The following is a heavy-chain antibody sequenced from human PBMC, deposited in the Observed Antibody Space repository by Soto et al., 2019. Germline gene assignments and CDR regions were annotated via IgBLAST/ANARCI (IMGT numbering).Heavy chain of an antibody. J-gene: IGHJ3*02. CDR2: ISYDGSNK. CDR3: ARRTAMVDDAYDI. Sequence: QVQLVESGGGVVQPGRSLRLSCAASGFTFSSYAMHWVRQAPGKGLEWVAVISYDGSNKYYADSVKGRFTISRDNSKNTLYLQMNSQRAEDTAVYYCARRTAMVDDAYDIWGQGTMFTVSS. D-gene: IGHD5-18*01. V-gene: IGHV3-30-3*01. CDR1: GFTFSSYA.